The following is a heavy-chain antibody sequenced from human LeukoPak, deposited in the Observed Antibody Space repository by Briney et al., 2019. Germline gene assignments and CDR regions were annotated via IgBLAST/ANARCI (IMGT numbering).Heavy chain of an antibody. CDR2: FDPEDGET. V-gene: IGHV1-24*01. CDR3: ATGVYCSSTSCYRNQNYYYYYYMDV. D-gene: IGHD2-2*01. CDR1: GYTLTELS. J-gene: IGHJ6*03. Sequence: ASVKVSCKVSGYTLTELSMHWVRPAPGKGLEWMGGFDPEDGETIYAQKFQGRVTMTEDTSTDTAYMELSSLRSEDTAVYYCATGVYCSSTSCYRNQNYYYYYYMDVWGKGTTVTVSS.